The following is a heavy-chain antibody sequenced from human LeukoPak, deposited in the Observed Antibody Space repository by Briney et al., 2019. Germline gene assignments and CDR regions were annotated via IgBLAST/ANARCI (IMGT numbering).Heavy chain of an antibody. Sequence: SETLSLTCTVSGGSISSSRYYWGWIRQPPGKGLEWIGSIYYSGSTYYNPSLKSRVTISVDTSKDQFSLKLSSVIAADTAVYYCASSRGYNYGPPDYWGQGTLVTVSS. CDR2: IYYSGST. J-gene: IGHJ4*02. CDR3: ASSRGYNYGPPDY. CDR1: GGSISSSRYY. V-gene: IGHV4-39*01. D-gene: IGHD5-18*01.